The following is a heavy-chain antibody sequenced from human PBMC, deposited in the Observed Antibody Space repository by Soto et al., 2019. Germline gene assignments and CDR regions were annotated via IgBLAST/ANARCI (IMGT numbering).Heavy chain of an antibody. V-gene: IGHV1-69*13. CDR3: AREFHRVGATPFDY. CDR1: GGTFSSYA. CDR2: IIPIFGTA. Sequence: ASVKVSCKASGGTFSSYAISWVRQAPGQGLEWMGGIIPIFGTANYAQKFQGRVTITADASTSTAYMELRSLRSDDTAVYYCAREFHRVGATPFDYRGQGTLVTVSS. D-gene: IGHD1-26*01. J-gene: IGHJ4*02.